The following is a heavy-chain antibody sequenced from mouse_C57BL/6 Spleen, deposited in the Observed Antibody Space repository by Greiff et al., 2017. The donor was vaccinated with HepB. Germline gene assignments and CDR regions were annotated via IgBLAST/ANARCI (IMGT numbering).Heavy chain of an antibody. J-gene: IGHJ2*01. D-gene: IGHD2-1*01. CDR1: GYTFTSYW. Sequence: QVQLQQPGAELVKPGASVKLSCKASGYTFTSYWMQWVKQRPGQGLEWIGEIDPSDSYTNYNQKFKGKATLTVDTSSSTAYMQLSSLTSEDSAVYYCAREHYGKGDYFDYWGQGTTLTVSS. CDR2: IDPSDSYT. CDR3: AREHYGKGDYFDY. V-gene: IGHV1-50*01.